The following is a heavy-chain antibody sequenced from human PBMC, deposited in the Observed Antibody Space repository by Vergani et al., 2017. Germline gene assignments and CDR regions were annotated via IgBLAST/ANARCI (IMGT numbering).Heavy chain of an antibody. V-gene: IGHV3-9*01. J-gene: IGHJ5*02. Sequence: EVQLVESGGGLVQPGRSLRLSCAASGFTFDDYAMHWVRQAPGKGLEWVSGISWNSGSTGYADSVKGRFTISRDNAKNSLYLQMNSLRAEDTAVYYCARENGDYGSGFDPWGQGTLVTVSS. CDR1: GFTFDDYA. CDR2: ISWNSGST. CDR3: ARENGDYGSGFDP. D-gene: IGHD4-17*01.